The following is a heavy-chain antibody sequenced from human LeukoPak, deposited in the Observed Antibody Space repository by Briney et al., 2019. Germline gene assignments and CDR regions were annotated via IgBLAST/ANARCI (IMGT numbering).Heavy chain of an antibody. J-gene: IGHJ6*02. V-gene: IGHV3-7*01. Sequence: GGSLRLSCAASGFTFSSYWMSWVRQAPGKGLEGVANIKQDGSEKYYVDSVKGRFTISRDNAKNSLYLQMNSLRAEDTAVYYCARDSGFYINGMDVWGQGTTVTVSS. CDR1: GFTFSSYW. D-gene: IGHD3-3*01. CDR2: IKQDGSEK. CDR3: ARDSGFYINGMDV.